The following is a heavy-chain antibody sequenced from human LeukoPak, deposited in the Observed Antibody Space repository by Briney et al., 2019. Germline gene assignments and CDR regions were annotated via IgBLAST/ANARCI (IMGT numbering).Heavy chain of an antibody. CDR1: GFTFSTYS. Sequence: PGGSLRLSCAASGFTFSTYSMHWVRQAPGKGLEGVSSIRSGSTYINYADSVKGRFTISRDDPKNSLYLQMNSLSAEDTAVYYCARDGIFDYWGQGTLVTVSS. CDR3: ARDGIFDY. V-gene: IGHV3-21*01. CDR2: IRSGSTYI. J-gene: IGHJ4*02.